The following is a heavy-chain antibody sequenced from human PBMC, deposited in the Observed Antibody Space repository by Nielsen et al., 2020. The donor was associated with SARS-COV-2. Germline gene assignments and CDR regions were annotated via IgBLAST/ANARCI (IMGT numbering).Heavy chain of an antibody. CDR1: GFTVSSNY. Sequence: GGSLRLSCAATGFTVSSNYMSWVRQAAGKGLEWVSVIYTDGSASYADSMKGRFTVSRDNSKNTVYLQMNSLRAGDTAVYYCARGGYGWIGGGMDVWGQGTTVTVSS. V-gene: IGHV3-66*01. CDR2: IYTDGSA. CDR3: ARGGYGWIGGGMDV. D-gene: IGHD3-10*01. J-gene: IGHJ6*02.